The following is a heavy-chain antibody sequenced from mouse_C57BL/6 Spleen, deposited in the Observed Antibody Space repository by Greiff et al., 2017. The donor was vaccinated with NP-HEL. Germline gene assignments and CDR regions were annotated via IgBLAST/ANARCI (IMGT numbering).Heavy chain of an antibody. Sequence: VQLQESGAELVRPGASVTLSCKASGYTFTDYEMHWVKQTPVHGLEWIGAIDPETGGTAYNQKFKGKAILTADKSSSTAYMELRSLTSEDSAVYYCTRKGTFDAMDYWGQGTSVTVSS. CDR1: GYTFTDYE. D-gene: IGHD3-3*01. CDR2: IDPETGGT. J-gene: IGHJ4*01. V-gene: IGHV1-15*01. CDR3: TRKGTFDAMDY.